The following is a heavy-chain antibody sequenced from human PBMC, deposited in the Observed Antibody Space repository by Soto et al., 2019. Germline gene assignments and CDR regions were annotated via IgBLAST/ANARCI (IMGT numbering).Heavy chain of an antibody. J-gene: IGHJ6*03. V-gene: IGHV1-18*01. CDR3: ASGGTRNYYYYMDV. CDR1: GYTFTSYG. CDR2: ISAYNGNT. D-gene: IGHD1-7*01. Sequence: ASVKVSCKASGYTFTSYGISWGRKAPGQGLEWMGCISAYNGNTNYAQKLQGRVTMTTDTSTSTAYMELRSRRSDDTAVYYCASGGTRNYYYYMDVWGKGTTVTVSS.